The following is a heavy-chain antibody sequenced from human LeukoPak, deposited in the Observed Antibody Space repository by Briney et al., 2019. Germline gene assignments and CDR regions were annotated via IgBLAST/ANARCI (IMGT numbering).Heavy chain of an antibody. Sequence: GGSLRLSCVASGFTLGSFEMNWVRQAPGKGLEWVSYISRSSSTIYYADSVKGRFTISRDNANNSLYLQMNSLRAEDTAVYYCARDWDSYNWFDPWGQGTLVTVSS. CDR2: ISRSSSTI. V-gene: IGHV3-48*03. J-gene: IGHJ5*02. CDR1: GFTLGSFE. CDR3: ARDWDSYNWFDP. D-gene: IGHD1-26*01.